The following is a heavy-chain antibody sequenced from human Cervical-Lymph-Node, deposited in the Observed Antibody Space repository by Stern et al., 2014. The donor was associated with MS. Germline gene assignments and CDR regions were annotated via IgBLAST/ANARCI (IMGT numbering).Heavy chain of an antibody. V-gene: IGHV4-30-4*01. Sequence: QLQLQESGPGLVKPSQTLSLTCTVSGGSISSGDYYWTWIRQPPGKGLEWIGYIYKSGSAYSNPSLKSRVAISVDKSMNQFSLKLTSVTAADTAVYYCARDSNRDYLLGYWGQGTLVTVSS. D-gene: IGHD1-14*01. CDR3: ARDSNRDYLLGY. J-gene: IGHJ4*02. CDR1: GGSISSGDYY. CDR2: IYKSGSA.